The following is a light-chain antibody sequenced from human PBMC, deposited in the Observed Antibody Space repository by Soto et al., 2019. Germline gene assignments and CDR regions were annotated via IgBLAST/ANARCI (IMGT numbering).Light chain of an antibody. CDR2: AVS. CDR1: QSVSSN. V-gene: IGKV3-15*01. J-gene: IGKJ1*01. CDR3: QQYNKWPLT. Sequence: EIMMTQSPGTLSASPGERATLSCRASQSVSSNLAWYQQKTGQAPRLLIYAVSTRATGIPARFSGSGSGTEFTLTISSLQSEDFAVYYCQQYNKWPLTFGQGTKVKI.